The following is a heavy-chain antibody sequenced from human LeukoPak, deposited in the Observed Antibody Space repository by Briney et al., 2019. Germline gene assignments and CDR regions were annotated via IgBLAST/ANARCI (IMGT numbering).Heavy chain of an antibody. J-gene: IGHJ4*02. D-gene: IGHD6-19*01. CDR3: ATDKTSSTSGWGFEY. CDR1: GYTFTSYG. Sequence: GSVKVSCKASGYTFTSYGISWVRQAPGQGLEWLGWISPDTGKTNYAQILQGRVTMTTDTSTSTVYMEVRSLRTDDTAVYYCATDKTSSTSGWGFEYWGQGALVTVSS. V-gene: IGHV1-18*01. CDR2: ISPDTGKT.